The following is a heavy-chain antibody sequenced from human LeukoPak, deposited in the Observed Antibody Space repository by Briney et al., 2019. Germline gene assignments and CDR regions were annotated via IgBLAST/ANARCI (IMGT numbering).Heavy chain of an antibody. CDR3: ARVGHYGDYELDAFDI. V-gene: IGHV3-23*01. CDR1: GFTFSSYG. CDR2: ISGSGGST. Sequence: GGTLRLSCAASGFTFSSYGMSWVRQAPGKGLEWVSAISGSGGSTYYADSVKGRFTISRDNSKNTLYLQMNSLRAEDTAVYYCARVGHYGDYELDAFDIWGQGTMVTVSS. D-gene: IGHD4-17*01. J-gene: IGHJ3*02.